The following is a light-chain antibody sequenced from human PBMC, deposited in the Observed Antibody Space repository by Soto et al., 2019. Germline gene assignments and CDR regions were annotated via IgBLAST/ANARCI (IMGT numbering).Light chain of an antibody. CDR1: QHISTN. CDR2: GAS. CDR3: QQYNIWPYT. J-gene: IGKJ2*01. V-gene: IGKV3-15*01. Sequence: EVVMAQSPATLSVSTGDRATRSCRASQHISTNLAWYQQKPGQAPRLLIYGASTRATGIPARFSGSGSGTEFTLTISSLQSEDFAIYYCQQYNIWPYTFGQGTKVDIK.